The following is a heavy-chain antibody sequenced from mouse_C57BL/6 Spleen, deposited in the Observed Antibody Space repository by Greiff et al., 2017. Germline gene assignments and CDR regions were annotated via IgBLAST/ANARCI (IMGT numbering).Heavy chain of an antibody. CDR2: IDPSDSYT. CDR1: GYTFPSYW. CDR3: ASELGRRYAMDY. D-gene: IGHD4-1*01. J-gene: IGHJ4*01. V-gene: IGHV1-69*01. Sequence: QVQLQQSGAELVMPGASVKLSCKASGYTFPSYWMHWVKQRPGQGLEWIGEIDPSDSYTNYNQKFKGKSSFTVDKSSSTSYMQLSSLTSEDSAVYYCASELGRRYAMDYWGQGTSVTVSS.